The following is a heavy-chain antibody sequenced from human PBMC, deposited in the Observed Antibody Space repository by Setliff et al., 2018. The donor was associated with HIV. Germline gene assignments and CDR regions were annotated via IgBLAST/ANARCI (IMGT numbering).Heavy chain of an antibody. CDR3: ARPLDSGSYPYGAFAF. Sequence: ASVKVSCKASGYTFTTYGINWVRQAPGQGLEWMGWVSTYNGHTNYPQHLQGRVTMTTNTSTGTAYLELRSLRSDDTAMYYCARPLDSGSYPYGAFAFWGLGTMVTVSS. D-gene: IGHD1-26*01. CDR2: VSTYNGHT. V-gene: IGHV1-18*04. CDR1: GYTFTTYG. J-gene: IGHJ3*01.